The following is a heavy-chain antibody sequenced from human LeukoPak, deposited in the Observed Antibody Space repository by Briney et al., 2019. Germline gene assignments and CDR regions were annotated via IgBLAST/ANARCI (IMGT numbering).Heavy chain of an antibody. D-gene: IGHD3-3*01. Sequence: GASVTVSFMSSVYTLTSYDINWVRQATGQGLEWMGRINTNSGNTDYAQKFQGRVTMTRNTSISTVYMELSSLKSEDTAVYYCARGLLQFWNGYTADVFDIWGQGTMVTVSS. CDR1: VYTLTSYD. V-gene: IGHV1-8*01. J-gene: IGHJ3*02. CDR2: INTNSGNT. CDR3: ARGLLQFWNGYTADVFDI.